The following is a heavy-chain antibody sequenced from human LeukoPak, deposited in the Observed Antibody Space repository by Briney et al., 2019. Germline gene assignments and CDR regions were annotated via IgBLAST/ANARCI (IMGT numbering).Heavy chain of an antibody. CDR1: GFTFDDYA. CDR2: ISWNSGSI. J-gene: IGHJ4*02. Sequence: GGSLRLSCAASGFTFDDYAMHWVRQAPGKGLEWVSGISWNSGSIGYADSAKGRFTISRDNAKNSLYLQMNSLRAEDTALYYCAKIRGNYFDYWGQGTLVTVSS. V-gene: IGHV3-9*01. CDR3: AKIRGNYFDY.